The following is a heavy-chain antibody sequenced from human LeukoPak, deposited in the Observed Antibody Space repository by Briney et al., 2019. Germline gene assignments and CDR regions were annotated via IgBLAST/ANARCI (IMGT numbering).Heavy chain of an antibody. CDR3: VREYSSGWSQFDY. CDR1: GFTFSSYW. Sequence: GGSLRLSCAASGFTFSSYWMSWVRQAPGKGLEWVANIKQDGSEKYYVDSVKGRFTISRDNSKNTLYLQMGSLRAEDMAVYYCVREYSSGWSQFDYWGQGTLVTVSS. CDR2: IKQDGSEK. J-gene: IGHJ4*02. D-gene: IGHD6-19*01. V-gene: IGHV3-7*01.